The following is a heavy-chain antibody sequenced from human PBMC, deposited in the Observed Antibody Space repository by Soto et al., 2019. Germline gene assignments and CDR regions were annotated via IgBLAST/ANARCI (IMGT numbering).Heavy chain of an antibody. V-gene: IGHV6-1*01. CDR1: GDSVSSNTAA. CDR2: TYYRSKWYN. D-gene: IGHD2-2*01. Sequence: SQTLSLTCAISGDSVSSNTAAWNWIRQSPSRGLEWLGRTYYRSKWYNDYAVSVKSRVTINPDTSKNQFSLQLNSVTPEDTAVYYCARAMAYCSSTDCYPFDYWGQGTLVTVPQ. J-gene: IGHJ4*02. CDR3: ARAMAYCSSTDCYPFDY.